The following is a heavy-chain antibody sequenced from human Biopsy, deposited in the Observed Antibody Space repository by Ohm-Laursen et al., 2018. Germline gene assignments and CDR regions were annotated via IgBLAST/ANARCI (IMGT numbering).Heavy chain of an antibody. CDR1: GYTFTSYD. V-gene: IGHV1-18*01. J-gene: IGHJ4*02. CDR2: ISPYNDKT. CDR3: ARVFCTSTTCYGLLDN. D-gene: IGHD2/OR15-2a*01. Sequence: SVKVSCKASGYTFTSYDISWVRQAPGQGLEWMGWISPYNDKTSYPPKLQDRVTMTADTTTNTAHMELRSLRSDDTAVYYCARVFCTSTTCYGLLDNWGQGTVVTVSS.